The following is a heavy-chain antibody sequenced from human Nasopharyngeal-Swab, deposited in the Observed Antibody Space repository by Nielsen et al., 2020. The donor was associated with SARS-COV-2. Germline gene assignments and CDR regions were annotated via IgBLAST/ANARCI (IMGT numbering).Heavy chain of an antibody. D-gene: IGHD6-6*01. CDR1: GFNFSSYH. Sequence: GESLKISCAASGFNFSSYHMNWVRQAPGNGLEWVSSISSSGLYIYYTDSDSLRGRLTISRDNANRSLFLQMNGLKADDTAVYYCARGTIASRPLFPLDYWGQGTLVTVSS. J-gene: IGHJ4*02. V-gene: IGHV3-21*01. CDR2: ISSSGLYI. CDR3: ARGTIASRPLFPLDY.